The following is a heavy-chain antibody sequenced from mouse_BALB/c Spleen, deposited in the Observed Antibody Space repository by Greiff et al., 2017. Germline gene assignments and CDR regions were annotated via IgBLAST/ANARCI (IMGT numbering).Heavy chain of an antibody. CDR3: ASRGGYYDYDGFAY. V-gene: IGHV3-6*02. Sequence: DVKLQESGPGLVKPSQSLSLTCSVTGYSITSGYYWNWIRQFPGNKLEWMGYISYDGSNNYNPSLKNRISITRDTSKNQFFLKLNSVTTEDTATYYCASRGGYYDYDGFAYWGQGTLVTVSA. J-gene: IGHJ3*01. D-gene: IGHD2-4*01. CDR1: GYSITSGYY. CDR2: ISYDGSN.